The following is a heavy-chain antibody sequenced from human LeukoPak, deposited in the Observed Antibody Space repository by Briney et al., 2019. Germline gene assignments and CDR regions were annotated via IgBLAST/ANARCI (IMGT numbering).Heavy chain of an antibody. CDR2: LSYDGRDE. CDR3: ARVPSSGWLYYFDY. J-gene: IGHJ4*02. CDR1: GFIFSSYA. D-gene: IGHD6-19*01. V-gene: IGHV3-30*04. Sequence: GGSLRLSCAASGFIFSSYALHWVRRAPGKGLEWVAVLSYDGRDESYADSVKGRFTIPRDNSKNTLYLQMNNLGAEDTAVYYCARVPSSGWLYYFDYWGQGTLVTVSS.